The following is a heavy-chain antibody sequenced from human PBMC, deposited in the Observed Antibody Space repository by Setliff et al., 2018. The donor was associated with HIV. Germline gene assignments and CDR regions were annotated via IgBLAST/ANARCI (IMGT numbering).Heavy chain of an antibody. CDR3: ARYALAVPGYHNAFDI. J-gene: IGHJ3*02. Sequence: ETLRLSCAASGFSFSSYGMNWVRQAPGKGLEWVSYISSTSSNIYYVDSVEGRFTISRDNADNSLYLQMYSLRAEDTAVYYCARYALAVPGYHNAFDIWGQGTMVTVSS. CDR1: GFSFSSYG. D-gene: IGHD6-19*01. V-gene: IGHV3-48*01. CDR2: ISSTSSNI.